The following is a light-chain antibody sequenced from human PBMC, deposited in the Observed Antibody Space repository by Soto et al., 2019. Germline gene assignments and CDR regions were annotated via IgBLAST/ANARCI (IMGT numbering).Light chain of an antibody. CDR2: KAS. CDR3: QQYNSYRT. CDR1: QSISSW. J-gene: IGKJ1*01. Sequence: PCPFPLSPSAGDRVPITCRASQSISSWLAWYQQKPGKAPKLLIYKASSLESGVPSRFSGSGSGTEFTLTISSLQPDDFATYYCQQYNSYRTFGQGTKVDIK. V-gene: IGKV1-5*03.